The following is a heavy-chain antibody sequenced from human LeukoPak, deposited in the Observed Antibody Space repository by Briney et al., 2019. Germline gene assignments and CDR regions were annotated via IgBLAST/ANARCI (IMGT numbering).Heavy chain of an antibody. Sequence: SETLSLICTVSGGSISSYYWSWIRHVAGKGLEWIGRIYTSGSTNYNPSLKSRVTISVDTSKNQFSLKLSSVTAADTAVYYCARYCTYCGGDCYGYFDYWGQGTLVTVSS. D-gene: IGHD2-21*02. J-gene: IGHJ4*02. CDR1: GGSISSYY. V-gene: IGHV4-4*07. CDR2: IYTSGST. CDR3: ARYCTYCGGDCYGYFDY.